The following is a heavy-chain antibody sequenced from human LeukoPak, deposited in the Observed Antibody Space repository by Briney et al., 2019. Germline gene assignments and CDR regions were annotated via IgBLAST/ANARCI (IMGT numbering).Heavy chain of an antibody. Sequence: GGSLRLSCAASGFTFSSYSMNWVRQAPGMGLEWVSSISSSSSYIYYADSVKGRFTISRDNAKNSLYLQMNSLRAEDTAVYYCARANVLLWFGELSYNWFDPWGQGTLVTVSS. V-gene: IGHV3-21*01. CDR3: ARANVLLWFGELSYNWFDP. CDR2: ISSSSSYI. D-gene: IGHD3-10*01. CDR1: GFTFSSYS. J-gene: IGHJ5*02.